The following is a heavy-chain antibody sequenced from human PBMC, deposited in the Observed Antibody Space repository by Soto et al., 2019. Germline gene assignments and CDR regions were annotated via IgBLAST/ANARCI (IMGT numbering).Heavy chain of an antibody. CDR2: INPNSGDT. J-gene: IGHJ4*02. V-gene: IGHV1-2*04. D-gene: IGHD6-19*01. CDR1: GYIFTGYY. CDR3: ATSRISIAVAGETEYYFDY. Sequence: ASVKVSCKASGYIFTGYYMHWVRQAPGQGLEWMGWINPNSGDTNYTQMFQGWVTMTRDTSISTAYMELSRLRSDDTAVYYCATSRISIAVAGETEYYFDYWGQGTLVTV.